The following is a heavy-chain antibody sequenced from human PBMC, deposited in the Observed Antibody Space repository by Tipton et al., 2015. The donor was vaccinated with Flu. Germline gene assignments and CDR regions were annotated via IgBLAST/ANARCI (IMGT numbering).Heavy chain of an antibody. CDR1: GFTFSRYA. CDR2: IGGGGAIT. J-gene: IGHJ4*02. D-gene: IGHD6-19*01. CDR3: ARAIPEFVAGLSY. Sequence: SLRLSCTASGFTFSRYAMSWVRQAPGKGLEWVSAIGGGGAITYFADSVKGRFTISRDNIRNTLYLQMNSLRAEDTAIYYCARAIPEFVAGLSYWGQGTLVSVSS. V-gene: IGHV3-23*01.